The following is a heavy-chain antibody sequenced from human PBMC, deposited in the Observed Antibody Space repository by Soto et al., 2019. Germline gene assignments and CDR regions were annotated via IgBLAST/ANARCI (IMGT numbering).Heavy chain of an antibody. J-gene: IGHJ4*02. CDR1: GFSFSSHD. CDR2: ISSDGSNR. Sequence: GGSLRLSCAASGFSFSSHDMHWVRQAPGKGLEWVAVISSDGSNRFYADSVEGRFTISRDNSKNTLYLQMNSLRAEDTAVYYCARDPSIVVVIIHLDYWGQGTLVTVSS. D-gene: IGHD3-22*01. CDR3: ARDPSIVVVIIHLDY. V-gene: IGHV3-30-3*01.